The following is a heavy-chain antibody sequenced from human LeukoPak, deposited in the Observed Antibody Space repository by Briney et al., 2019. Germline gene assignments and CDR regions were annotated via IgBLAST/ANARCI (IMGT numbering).Heavy chain of an antibody. CDR2: MSYDGSNK. Sequence: PGGSLRLSCAASGFTFSRWAMHWVRQAPGKGLEWVAVMSYDGSNKYYADSVKGRFTISRDNSKNTLYVQMNSLRAEDTAVYYCAKTFFGYTNYFDYWGQGTQVTVSS. V-gene: IGHV3-30-3*01. J-gene: IGHJ4*02. CDR1: GFTFSRWA. D-gene: IGHD2/OR15-2a*01. CDR3: AKTFFGYTNYFDY.